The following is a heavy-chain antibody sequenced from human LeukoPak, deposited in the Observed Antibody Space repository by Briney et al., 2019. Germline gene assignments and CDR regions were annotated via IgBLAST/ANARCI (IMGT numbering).Heavy chain of an antibody. J-gene: IGHJ4*02. V-gene: IGHV1-8*01. CDR2: MNPNSGNT. CDR1: GYTSTSYD. D-gene: IGHD4-17*01. Sequence: ASVKVSCKASGYTSTSYDINWVRQATGQGLEWMGWMNPNSGNTGYAQKFQGRVTMTRNTSISTAYMELSSLRSEDTAVYYCARFSKRLTTVTDWGQGTLVTVSS. CDR3: ARFSKRLTTVTD.